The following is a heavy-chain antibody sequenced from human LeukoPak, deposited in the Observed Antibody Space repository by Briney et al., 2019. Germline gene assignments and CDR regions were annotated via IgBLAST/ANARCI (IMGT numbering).Heavy chain of an antibody. Sequence: PGGSLRLSCAASGFTFSSYGMHWVRQAPGKGLEWVAVISYDGSNKYYADSVKGRFTISRDNSKNTLYLQMNSLIAEDTAVYYCARDDGFSCYSYWGQGTLVTVSS. CDR1: GFTFSSYG. V-gene: IGHV3-30*03. CDR2: ISYDGSNK. D-gene: IGHD3/OR15-3a*01. J-gene: IGHJ4*02. CDR3: ARDDGFSCYSY.